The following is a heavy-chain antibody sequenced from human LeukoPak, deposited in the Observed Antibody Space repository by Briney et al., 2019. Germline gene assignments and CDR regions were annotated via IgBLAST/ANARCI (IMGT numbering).Heavy chain of an antibody. J-gene: IGHJ3*02. CDR1: GRPFSSSI. CDR2: MSFDGSQ. D-gene: IGHD5-12*01. CDR3: AREGHTSGFCGSFDI. Sequence: GGSLRLSCALSGRPFSSSIMRWVRRAPGKGLEWVAGMSFDGSQYYVESVKGRFTISRDNSGNTVYLHMTSLRPEDTAVYFCAREGHTSGFCGSFDIWGQGTTVTISS. V-gene: IGHV3-30*03.